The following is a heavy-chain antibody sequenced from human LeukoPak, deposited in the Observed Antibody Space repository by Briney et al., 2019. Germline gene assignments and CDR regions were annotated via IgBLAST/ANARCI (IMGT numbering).Heavy chain of an antibody. D-gene: IGHD1-1*01. J-gene: IGHJ6*02. V-gene: IGHV4-34*01. Sequence: SETLSLTCAVYGGSFSGYYWSWIRQSPGNGLEWIGEINHSGSTNYNPSLKSRVTISVDTSKNQFSLKLTSVTAADTAVYYCARPLGQGNEYGMDVWGQGTTVTVSS. CDR1: GGSFSGYY. CDR2: INHSGST. CDR3: ARPLGQGNEYGMDV.